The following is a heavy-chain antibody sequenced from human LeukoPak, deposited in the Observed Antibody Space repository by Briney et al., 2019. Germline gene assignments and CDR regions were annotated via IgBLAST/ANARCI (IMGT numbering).Heavy chain of an antibody. D-gene: IGHD3-22*01. J-gene: IGHJ4*02. V-gene: IGHV3-30*02. CDR3: AKDLGIGYYDSSGFDY. CDR1: GFTFSSYG. CDR2: IRYDGSNK. Sequence: PGGSLRLSCAASGFTFSSYGMHWVRQAPGKGLEWVAFIRYDGSNKYYADSVKGRFTISRDNSKNTLYLQMNSLRAEDTAVYYCAKDLGIGYYDSSGFDYWGQGTLVTVSS.